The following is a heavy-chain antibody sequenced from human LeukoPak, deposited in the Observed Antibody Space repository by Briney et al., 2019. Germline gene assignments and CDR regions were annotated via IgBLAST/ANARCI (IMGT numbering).Heavy chain of an antibody. Sequence: QPGGSLRLSCAASGFTFSSYDMNWVRQAPGKGLEWVSAITGSGATTYYADSVKGRFTISRDNSKNTLYLQMNSLRVEDTAVYYCAKADLTTAGRDAFDIWGQGTVVTVSS. J-gene: IGHJ3*02. V-gene: IGHV3-23*01. CDR3: AKADLTTAGRDAFDI. CDR1: GFTFSSYD. CDR2: ITGSGATT. D-gene: IGHD2-8*02.